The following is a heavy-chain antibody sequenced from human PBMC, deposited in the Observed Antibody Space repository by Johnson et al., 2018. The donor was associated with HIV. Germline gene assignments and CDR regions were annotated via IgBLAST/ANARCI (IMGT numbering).Heavy chain of an antibody. CDR2: IGAAGDT. D-gene: IGHD6-6*01. Sequence: VQLVESGGGLVQPGGSLRLSCAASGFTFSRYDMHWVRQVTGKGLEWVSAIGAAGDTYYSDSVKGRITISRENAKNTLYLQMNSLRAEDTAVYYCAKGGSSSTAFDIWGQGTMVTVSS. CDR1: GFTFSRYD. CDR3: AKGGSSSTAFDI. J-gene: IGHJ3*02. V-gene: IGHV3-13*01.